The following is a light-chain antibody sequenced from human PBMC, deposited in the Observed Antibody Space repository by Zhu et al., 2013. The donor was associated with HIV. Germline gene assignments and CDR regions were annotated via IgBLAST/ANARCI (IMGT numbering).Light chain of an antibody. Sequence: EIVLMQSPGTLSLSPGERATLSCRASQSVSSNYFAWYQQKPGQAPRLLIYDASNRATGIPVRFSGSGSGTDFTLTISSLEPEDFAVYYCQQRSNWLFTFGPGTKVDIK. V-gene: IGKV3D-20*02. CDR3: QQRSNWLFT. J-gene: IGKJ3*01. CDR2: DAS. CDR1: QSVSSNY.